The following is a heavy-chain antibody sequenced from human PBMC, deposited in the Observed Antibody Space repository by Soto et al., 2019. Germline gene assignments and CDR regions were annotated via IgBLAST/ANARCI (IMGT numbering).Heavy chain of an antibody. Sequence: SCAASGFTFSSYAISWVRQAPGQGLEWMGGIIPIFGTANYAQKFQGRVTITADESTSTAYMELSSLRSEDTAVYYRARESEDWFDPWGQGTLVTVSS. CDR3: ARESEDWFDP. CDR1: GFTFSSYA. J-gene: IGHJ5*02. CDR2: IIPIFGTA. V-gene: IGHV1-69*01.